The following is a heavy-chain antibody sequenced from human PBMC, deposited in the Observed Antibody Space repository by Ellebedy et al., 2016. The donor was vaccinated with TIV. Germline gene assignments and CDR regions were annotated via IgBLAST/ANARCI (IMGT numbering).Heavy chain of an antibody. Sequence: AASVKVSCKASGYTFNRHAIHWVRQVPGQRPEWMGWINTDPGNAEYSKNFQGRVTIGRDTSASTAYMEVSSLTSEDTAVYYCARDGGVGWYSLDWGQGTLITVSS. CDR2: INTDPGNA. D-gene: IGHD6-19*01. CDR3: ARDGGVGWYSLD. J-gene: IGHJ4*02. V-gene: IGHV1-3*04. CDR1: GYTFNRHA.